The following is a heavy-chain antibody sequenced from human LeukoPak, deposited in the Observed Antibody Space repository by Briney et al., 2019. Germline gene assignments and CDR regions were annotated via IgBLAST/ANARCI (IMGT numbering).Heavy chain of an antibody. CDR2: ISSSSSYI. CDR1: GFTFSRYS. Sequence: GESLRLSCAASGFTFSRYSMNWVRQAPGKGLEWVSSISSSSSYIYYADSVKGRFTISRDNAKNSLYLQMNSLRAEDTAVYYCAELGITMIGGVWGKGTTVTISS. D-gene: IGHD3-10*02. J-gene: IGHJ6*04. CDR3: AELGITMIGGV. V-gene: IGHV3-21*01.